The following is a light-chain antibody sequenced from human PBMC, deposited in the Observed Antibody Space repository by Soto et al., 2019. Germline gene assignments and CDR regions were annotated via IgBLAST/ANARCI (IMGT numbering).Light chain of an antibody. Sequence: DIQMTQSPSSVSASVGDRVTMTCRASQAISSWLAWYQQKPGKAPKLLIYPSSGLQSGVSSRFSGSGSGTDFTLTISSLQPEDFATYYCQQANSFPYTFGQGTKLEIK. CDR2: PSS. V-gene: IGKV1D-12*01. J-gene: IGKJ2*01. CDR1: QAISSW. CDR3: QQANSFPYT.